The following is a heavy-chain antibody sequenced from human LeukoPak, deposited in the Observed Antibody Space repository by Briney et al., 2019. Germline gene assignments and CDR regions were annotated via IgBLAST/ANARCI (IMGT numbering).Heavy chain of an antibody. V-gene: IGHV1-69*13. D-gene: IGHD3-3*01. CDR3: ARGEIFGVVIMYYYGMDV. CDR1: GGTFSSYA. J-gene: IGHJ6*02. CDR2: IIPIFGTA. Sequence: SVKVSCKASGGTFSSYAISWVRQAPGQGLEWMGGIIPIFGTANYAQKFQGRVTITADEPTSTAYMELSSLRSEDTAVYYCARGEIFGVVIMYYYGMDVWGQGTTVTVSS.